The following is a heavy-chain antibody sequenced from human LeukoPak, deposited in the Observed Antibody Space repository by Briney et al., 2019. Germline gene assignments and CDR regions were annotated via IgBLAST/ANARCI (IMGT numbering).Heavy chain of an antibody. V-gene: IGHV4-39*01. Sequence: PSETLSLTCTVSGGSLSSSRTYSWGWIRQPPGKGLEWIGNVYYSGSTNYNPSLKSRVTMSVDTSKNQFSLKLSSVTAADTAVYYCARRGHGYNYFDCWGQGTLVTVSS. D-gene: IGHD5-24*01. J-gene: IGHJ4*02. CDR1: GGSLSSSRTYS. CDR2: VYYSGST. CDR3: ARRGHGYNYFDC.